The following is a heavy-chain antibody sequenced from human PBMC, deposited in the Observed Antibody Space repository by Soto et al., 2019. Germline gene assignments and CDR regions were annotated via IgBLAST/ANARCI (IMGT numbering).Heavy chain of an antibody. D-gene: IGHD5-18*01. CDR1: GGSISSSSYY. CDR3: ARLADTAMFS. J-gene: IGHJ5*02. CDR2: ISYSGST. V-gene: IGHV4-39*01. Sequence: QLQLQESGPGLVKPSETLSLTCTVSGGSISSSSYYWGWIRQPPGKGLEWIGSISYSGSTYYNPSLKSRVTIPVDTSKNQFSLKLSSVTAADTAVYYCARLADTAMFSWGQGTLVTVSS.